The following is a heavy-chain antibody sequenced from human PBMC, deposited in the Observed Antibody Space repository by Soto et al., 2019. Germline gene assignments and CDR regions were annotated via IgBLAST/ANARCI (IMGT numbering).Heavy chain of an antibody. Sequence: QVQLVQSGAEVKMPGASVKVSCKASGYTFTSYDINWVRQATGQGLEWMGWMNPNSGNTGYAQKFQGRVTMTRNTSINTAYMELSSLRSEDTAVYYCARVNEWLGALEYWGQGTLVTVSS. V-gene: IGHV1-8*01. D-gene: IGHD6-19*01. CDR3: ARVNEWLGALEY. CDR2: MNPNSGNT. CDR1: GYTFTSYD. J-gene: IGHJ4*02.